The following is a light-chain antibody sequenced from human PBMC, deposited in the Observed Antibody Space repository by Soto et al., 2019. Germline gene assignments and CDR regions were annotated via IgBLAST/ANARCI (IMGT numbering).Light chain of an antibody. CDR2: EVS. Sequence: QSVLTQPASVSASPGQSITISCTGTSSDVGGYKFVSWYQQHPGKAPKLMIYEVSKRPSGVPDRFSGSKSGNTASLTVSGLQAEDEADYYCSSYAGSNSVVFGGGTKLTVL. V-gene: IGLV2-8*01. J-gene: IGLJ2*01. CDR3: SSYAGSNSVV. CDR1: SSDVGGYKF.